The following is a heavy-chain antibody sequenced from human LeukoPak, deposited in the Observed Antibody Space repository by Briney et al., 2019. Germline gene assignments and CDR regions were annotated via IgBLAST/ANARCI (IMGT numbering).Heavy chain of an antibody. V-gene: IGHV3-30*02. J-gene: IGHJ6*03. CDR2: IWYDGSNK. D-gene: IGHD2-2*01. Sequence: GGSLRLSCAASGFTFSSYGMHWVRQAPGKGLEWVAVIWYDGSNKYYADSVKGRFTISRDNSKNTLYLQMNSLRAEDTAVYYCAKDPGYCSSTSCPYYYYYMDVWGKGTTVTVSS. CDR3: AKDPGYCSSTSCPYYYYYMDV. CDR1: GFTFSSYG.